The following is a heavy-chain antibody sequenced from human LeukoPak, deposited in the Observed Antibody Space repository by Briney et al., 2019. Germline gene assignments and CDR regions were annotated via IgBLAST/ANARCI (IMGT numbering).Heavy chain of an antibody. V-gene: IGHV5-51*01. CDR1: GYSYESYW. CDR2: INPDDSDT. Sequence: GESLKISCQGSGYSYESYWIGWVRQMPGKGLEWMGIINPDDSDTRYSPSFQGQVTISADKSITTAYMQWSSLKASDTAMYYCARRGEHNGLDYWGQGTLVTVSS. J-gene: IGHJ4*02. CDR3: ARRGEHNGLDY. D-gene: IGHD1/OR15-1a*01.